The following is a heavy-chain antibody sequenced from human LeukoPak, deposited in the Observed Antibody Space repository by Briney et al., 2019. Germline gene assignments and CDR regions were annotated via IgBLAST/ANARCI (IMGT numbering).Heavy chain of an antibody. J-gene: IGHJ4*02. CDR2: ISSSSSYI. Sequence: GGPLRLSCAASGFTFSSYSMNWVRQAPGKGLEWVSSISSSSSYIYYADSVKGRFTISRDNAKNSLYLQMNSLRAEDTAVYYCARVVEIAVAGPGYWGQGTLVTVSS. CDR1: GFTFSSYS. CDR3: ARVVEIAVAGPGY. D-gene: IGHD6-19*01. V-gene: IGHV3-21*01.